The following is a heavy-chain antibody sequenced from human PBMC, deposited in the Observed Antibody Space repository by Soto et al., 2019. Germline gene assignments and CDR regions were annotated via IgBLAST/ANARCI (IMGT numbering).Heavy chain of an antibody. CDR1: GDSVSSNSAG. J-gene: IGHJ4*01. Sequence: SQTLSLTCAITGDSVSSNSAGWSCVRQSPSRGLEWLGRTYYRSKWYYEYAVSVRGRITINPDTSKNQFSLKLSSVTAADTAVYFGARDRYSSSSLFEDWGQGTLVTVSS. V-gene: IGHV6-1*01. CDR2: TYYRSKWYY. D-gene: IGHD6-6*01. CDR3: ARDRYSSSSLFED.